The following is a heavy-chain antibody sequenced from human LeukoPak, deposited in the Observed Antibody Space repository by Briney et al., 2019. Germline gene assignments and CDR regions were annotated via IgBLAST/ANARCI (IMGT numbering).Heavy chain of an antibody. D-gene: IGHD6-6*01. CDR1: GGSISSSSYY. Sequence: PSETLSLTCTVSGGSISSSSYYWGWIRQPPGKGLEWIGSIYYSGSTYYNPSLKSRVTISVDTSKNQFSLKLSSVTAADTAVYYCASGKRLIKSPSSSSTRWYFDLWGRGTLVTVSS. CDR3: ASGKRLIKSPSSSSTRWYFDL. J-gene: IGHJ2*01. CDR2: IYYSGST. V-gene: IGHV4-39*01.